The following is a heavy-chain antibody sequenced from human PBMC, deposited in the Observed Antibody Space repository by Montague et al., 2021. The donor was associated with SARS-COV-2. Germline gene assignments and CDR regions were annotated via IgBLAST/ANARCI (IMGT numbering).Heavy chain of an antibody. Sequence: SLRLSCAASGFSFSHYEINWVRQAPGKGLEWLSYINRSGTNNVYAASVRGRFTISRDNAKNSLYLQMNSLRVEDTGVYYCARFYNPAYYYGSGGFDSWGRGTLVTVSS. CDR1: GFSFSHYE. CDR3: ARFYNPAYYYGSGGFDS. CDR2: INRSGTNN. V-gene: IGHV3-48*03. D-gene: IGHD3-10*01. J-gene: IGHJ4*02.